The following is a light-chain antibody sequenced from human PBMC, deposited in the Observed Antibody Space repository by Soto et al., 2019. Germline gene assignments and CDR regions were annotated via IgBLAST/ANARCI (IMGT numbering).Light chain of an antibody. CDR1: QSISFY. CDR3: QQSYITLYT. CDR2: GAS. V-gene: IGKV1-39*01. Sequence: DIQMTQSPSSLSASVGDRVTITCRASQSISFYLNWYQQKPGKAPKLLIYGASSLQSGVPSRFSGSGSGTDFTLTISSLQPEDFATYYCQQSYITLYTFGPGTKLEI. J-gene: IGKJ2*01.